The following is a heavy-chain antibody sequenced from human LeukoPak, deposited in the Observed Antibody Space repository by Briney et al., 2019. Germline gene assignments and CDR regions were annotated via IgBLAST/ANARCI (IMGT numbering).Heavy chain of an antibody. CDR2: ISASARNT. D-gene: IGHD1-1*01. J-gene: IGHJ4*02. Sequence: PGGSLRLSCAASGFTFSNYAMTWVRQAPGKGLECVSVISASARNTDYADSVKGRFTISRDNSKNTLSLQMNSLRAEDTAIYYCAKLVGTGAIPTDYWGQGTLVTASS. CDR1: GFTFSNYA. CDR3: AKLVGTGAIPTDY. V-gene: IGHV3-23*01.